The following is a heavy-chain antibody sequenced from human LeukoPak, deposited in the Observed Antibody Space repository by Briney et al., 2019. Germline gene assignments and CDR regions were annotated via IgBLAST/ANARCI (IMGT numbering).Heavy chain of an antibody. V-gene: IGHV3-23*01. CDR2: ISGSGGST. CDR3: AKEYDNSGYYYVAY. D-gene: IGHD3-22*01. J-gene: IGHJ4*02. CDR1: GFTFSSYA. Sequence: PGGSLRLSCAASGFTFSSYAMSWVRQAPGKGLEWVSAISGSGGSTYYADSVKGRFPISRDNSKNTLYLQMNSLRAEDTAIYYCAKEYDNSGYYYVAYWGQGTLVTVSS.